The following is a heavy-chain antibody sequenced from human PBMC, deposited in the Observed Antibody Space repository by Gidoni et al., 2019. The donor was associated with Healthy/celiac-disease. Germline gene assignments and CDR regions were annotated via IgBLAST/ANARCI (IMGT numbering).Heavy chain of an antibody. Sequence: QVQLQESGTGLVKPSETLSLTCTVSGGSISSYYWSWMRQPAGKGLEWIGRLYPSGSTNYNPSLKSRVTMSVDTSKIQFSLKLSSVTAADTAVYYCARDSLNYYGSGSYSPPRYYGMDVWGQGTTVTVSS. D-gene: IGHD3-10*01. J-gene: IGHJ6*02. V-gene: IGHV4-4*07. CDR2: LYPSGST. CDR3: ARDSLNYYGSGSYSPPRYYGMDV. CDR1: GGSISSYY.